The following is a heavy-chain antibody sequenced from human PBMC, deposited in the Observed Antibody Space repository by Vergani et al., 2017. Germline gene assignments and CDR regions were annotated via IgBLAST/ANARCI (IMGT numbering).Heavy chain of an antibody. CDR2: ISSSSSTI. CDR1: GFTFSSYS. D-gene: IGHD3-22*01. V-gene: IGHV3-48*01. CDR3: AGDSPLXNYYDSSGHPPGGY. Sequence: EVQLVESGGGLVQPGGSLRLSCAASGFTFSSYSMNWVRQAPGKGLEWVSYISSSSSTIYYADSVKGRFTISRDNAKNSLYLQMNSLRAEDTAVYYCAGDSPLXNYYDSSGHPPGGYWGQGTLVTVSS. J-gene: IGHJ4*02.